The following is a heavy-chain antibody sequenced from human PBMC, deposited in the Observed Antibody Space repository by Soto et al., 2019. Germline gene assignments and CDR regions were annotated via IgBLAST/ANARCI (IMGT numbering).Heavy chain of an antibody. Sequence: GAAVKVSCKASGGTFSSYAISWVRQAPGQGLEWMGGIIPIFGTANYAQKFQGRVTITADESTSTAYMELSSLRSEDTAVYYCARDPHRDGYNYSGSWGQGPLVTVSS. J-gene: IGHJ4*02. D-gene: IGHD6-25*01. CDR1: GGTFSSYA. CDR2: IIPIFGTA. CDR3: ARDPHRDGYNYSGS. V-gene: IGHV1-69*13.